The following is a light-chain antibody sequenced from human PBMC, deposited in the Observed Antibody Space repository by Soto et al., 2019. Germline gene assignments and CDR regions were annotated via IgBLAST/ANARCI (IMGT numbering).Light chain of an antibody. V-gene: IGKV1-33*01. J-gene: IGKJ1*01. CDR1: QDIRRS. CDR2: DAS. CDR3: HQYENIPWT. Sequence: GDRVTITCQASQDIRRSLNWYQQKPGKAPNLLIYDASKLEIGVPSRFSGSGSGALFALTISSLQPEDFATYYCHQYENIPWTFGQGTRVEIK.